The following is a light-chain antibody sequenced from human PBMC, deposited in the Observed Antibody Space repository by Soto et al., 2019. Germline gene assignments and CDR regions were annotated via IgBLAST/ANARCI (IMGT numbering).Light chain of an antibody. CDR2: GGS. Sequence: IVLTPSPGTLSLSPRQRAPLSCRSSPGLASRCLAWYQQKPGQAPRLLIYGGSSRATGIPDRFSGSGSGSDFTLTISRLEAEDSAVYYCQQVGGGPPMTVGPGTKVEIK. CDR1: PGLASRC. V-gene: IGKV3-20*01. CDR3: QQVGGGPPMT. J-gene: IGKJ1*01.